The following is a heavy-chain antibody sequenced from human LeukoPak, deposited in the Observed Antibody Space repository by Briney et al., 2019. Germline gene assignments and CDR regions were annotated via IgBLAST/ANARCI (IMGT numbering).Heavy chain of an antibody. J-gene: IGHJ4*02. V-gene: IGHV3-9*01. Sequence: GGSLRLSCAASGFTFDDYAMHWVRQAPGKGLEWVSGISRNSDSIGYADSVKGRFTISRDNAKNSLYLQMNSLRAEDTALYYCAKDTAIRSGSYYRYFDYWGQGTLVTVSS. CDR3: AKDTAIRSGSYYRYFDY. CDR2: ISRNSDSI. CDR1: GFTFDDYA. D-gene: IGHD1-26*01.